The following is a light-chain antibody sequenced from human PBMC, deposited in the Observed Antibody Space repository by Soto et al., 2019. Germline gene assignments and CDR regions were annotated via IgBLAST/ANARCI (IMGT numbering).Light chain of an antibody. CDR2: EVI. V-gene: IGLV2-14*03. CDR3: NSDTTSNTFL. CDR1: SSDIGAHNF. J-gene: IGLJ1*01. Sequence: QSALTQPASVSGSPGQAITVSCSGTSSDIGAHNFVSWYQQHPGKAPKLIIYEVINRPSGVSDRFSGSKSGNTASLTISGLQSEDEADYYCNSDTTSNTFLLGSGTKVTVL.